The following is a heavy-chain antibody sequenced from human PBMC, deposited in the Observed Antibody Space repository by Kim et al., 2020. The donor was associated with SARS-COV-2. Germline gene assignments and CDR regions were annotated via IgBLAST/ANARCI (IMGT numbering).Heavy chain of an antibody. CDR3: ATTGSWGITMVQGHYSY. J-gene: IGHJ4*02. D-gene: IGHD3-10*01. CDR1: GGSFSGYY. V-gene: IGHV4-34*01. Sequence: SETLSLTCAVYGGSFSGYYWSWIRQPPGKGLEWIGEINHSGSTNYNPSLKSRVTISVDTSKNQFSLKLSSVTAADTAVYYCATTGSWGITMVQGHYSYWGQGTLVTVSS. CDR2: INHSGST.